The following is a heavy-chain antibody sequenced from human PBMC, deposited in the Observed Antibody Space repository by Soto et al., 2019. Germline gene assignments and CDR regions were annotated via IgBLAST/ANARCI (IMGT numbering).Heavy chain of an antibody. CDR2: IYYSGST. J-gene: IGHJ6*03. CDR3: ASELGYCSGGSCYAGFPYYYYMDV. V-gene: IGHV4-59*01. CDR1: GGSISSYY. Sequence: PSETLSLTCTVSGGSISSYYWSWIRQPPGKGLEWIGYIYYSGSTNYNPSLRSRVTISVDTSKNQFSLKLSSVTAADTAVYYCASELGYCSGGSCYAGFPYYYYMDVWGKGTTVTVSS. D-gene: IGHD2-15*01.